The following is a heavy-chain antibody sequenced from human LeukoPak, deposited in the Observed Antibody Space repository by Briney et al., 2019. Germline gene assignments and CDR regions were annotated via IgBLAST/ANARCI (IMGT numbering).Heavy chain of an antibody. CDR2: IIHIFGIA. V-gene: IGHV1-69*04. CDR3: ARDQGAEITIVLNWFDP. CDR1: GGTFSSYA. Sequence: GASVKVSFKSSGGTFSSYAISWVRQAPGQGLEWMGRIIHIFGIANYAQKFQGRVTITADKSTSTAYMELSSLRSEDTAVYYCARDQGAEITIVLNWFDPWGQGTLVTVFS. J-gene: IGHJ5*02. D-gene: IGHD3-10*01.